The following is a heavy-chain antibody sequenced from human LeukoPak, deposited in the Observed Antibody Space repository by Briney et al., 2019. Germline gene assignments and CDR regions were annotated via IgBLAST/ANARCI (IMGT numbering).Heavy chain of an antibody. CDR1: GFTFSSYW. V-gene: IGHV3-74*01. Sequence: GGSLRLSCAASGFTFSSYWMHWVRQAPGKGLVWVSRINSDGSTTNYAGSVKGRFTISRDNAKNTLYLQMNSLRAEDTAVYYCARDEGGGTMVRGSDCWGQGTLVTVSS. J-gene: IGHJ4*02. CDR3: ARDEGGGTMVRGSDC. D-gene: IGHD3-10*01. CDR2: INSDGSTT.